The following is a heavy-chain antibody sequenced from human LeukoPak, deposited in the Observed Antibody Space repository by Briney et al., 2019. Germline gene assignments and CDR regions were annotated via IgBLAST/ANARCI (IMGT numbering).Heavy chain of an antibody. J-gene: IGHJ3*02. Sequence: GGSLRLSCAASGFTFSSYAMYWVRQAPGKGLEWVAVISYDGSNKYYADSVKGRFTISGDNSKNTLYLQMNSLRAEDTAVYYCARDRGDGDAPDAFDIWGQGAMVTVSS. CDR1: GFTFSSYA. V-gene: IGHV3-30*04. CDR3: ARDRGDGDAPDAFDI. D-gene: IGHD4-17*01. CDR2: ISYDGSNK.